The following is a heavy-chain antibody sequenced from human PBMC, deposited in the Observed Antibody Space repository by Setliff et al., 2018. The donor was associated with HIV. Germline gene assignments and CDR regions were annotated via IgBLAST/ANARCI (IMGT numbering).Heavy chain of an antibody. CDR1: GYTLTSYH. CDR3: ARDSTRWELPYYYMDV. J-gene: IGHJ6*03. Sequence: GASVKVSCKASGYTLTSYHMYWVRQAPGQGLEWMGSINPSGGSTSYAQKFQGRVTMTRDTSTRTAYMELRSLRSEDTAVYYCARDSTRWELPYYYMDVWGKGTTVTVSS. D-gene: IGHD2-15*01. CDR2: INPSGGST. V-gene: IGHV1-46*01.